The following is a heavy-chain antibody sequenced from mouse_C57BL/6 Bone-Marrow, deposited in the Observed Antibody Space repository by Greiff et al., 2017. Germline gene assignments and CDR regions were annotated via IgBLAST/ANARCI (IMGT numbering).Heavy chain of an antibody. V-gene: IGHV1-64*01. J-gene: IGHJ2*01. CDR2: IHPNSGST. CDR3: ARITTVVASFDY. Sequence: VQLQQPGAELVKPGASVTLSCKASGYTFTSYWMHWVKKRPGQGLEWIGMIHPNSGSTNYNEKFKSKATLTVDKSSSTAYMQLSSLTSEDSAVYYCARITTVVASFDYWGQGTTLTVSA. CDR1: GYTFTSYW. D-gene: IGHD1-1*01.